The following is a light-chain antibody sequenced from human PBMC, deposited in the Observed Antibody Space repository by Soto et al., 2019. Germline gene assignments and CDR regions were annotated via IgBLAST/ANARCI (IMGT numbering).Light chain of an antibody. CDR3: QQYGSSPWT. J-gene: IGKJ1*01. CDR2: GTS. V-gene: IGKV3-20*01. Sequence: EIVLTQSPATLSLSPGERATLSCRASQTVSNSYLAWYQQKPGQAPRLLIYGTSSRATGIPDRFSGSGSGTDFTLTINRLEPEDFVIYYCQQYGSSPWTFGQGTKVDI. CDR1: QTVSNSY.